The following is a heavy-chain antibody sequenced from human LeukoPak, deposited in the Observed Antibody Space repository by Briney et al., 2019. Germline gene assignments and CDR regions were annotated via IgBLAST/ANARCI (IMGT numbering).Heavy chain of an antibody. CDR2: IYTSGST. CDR1: GGSISSGRYY. Sequence: SETLSLTCTVSGGSISSGRYYWNWIRQPAGKGLEWIGRIYTSGSTNYNPSLKGRVTISVDTSKNQFSLKLSSVTAADTAVYYCARGGRDGYNNWFDPWGQGTLVTVSS. D-gene: IGHD5-24*01. V-gene: IGHV4-61*02. J-gene: IGHJ5*02. CDR3: ARGGRDGYNNWFDP.